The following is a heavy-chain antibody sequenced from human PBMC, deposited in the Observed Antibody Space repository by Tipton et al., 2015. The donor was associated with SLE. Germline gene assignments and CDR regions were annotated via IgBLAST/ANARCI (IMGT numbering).Heavy chain of an antibody. J-gene: IGHJ4*02. CDR2: IYSGGST. D-gene: IGHD6-6*01. CDR3: AKEGRSGQLVPYYFDY. Sequence: GSLRLSCAASGFTVSSNYMSWVRQAPGKGLEWVSVIYSGGSTYYADSVKGRFTISRDNAKNSLYLQMNSLRAEDTAVYYCAKEGRSGQLVPYYFDYWGQGTLVTVSS. V-gene: IGHV3-66*01. CDR1: GFTVSSNY.